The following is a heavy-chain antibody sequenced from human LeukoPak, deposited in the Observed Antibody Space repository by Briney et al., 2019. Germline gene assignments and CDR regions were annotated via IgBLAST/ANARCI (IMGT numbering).Heavy chain of an antibody. CDR2: IHYNGST. Sequence: PSETLSLTCTVSGGSISDHHWNWIRQPPGKGLEWIGYIHYNGSTNYNPSLKSRVTIPVDTSKNQFSLKLSSVTAADTAVYYCARRRQTWDHDYSTWLSYFDYWGQGTPVTVSS. J-gene: IGHJ4*02. V-gene: IGHV4-59*08. CDR3: ARRRQTWDHDYSTWLSYFDY. CDR1: GGSISDHH. D-gene: IGHD6-13*01.